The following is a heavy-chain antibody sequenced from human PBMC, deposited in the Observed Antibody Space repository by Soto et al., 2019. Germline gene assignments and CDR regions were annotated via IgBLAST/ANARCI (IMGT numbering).Heavy chain of an antibody. V-gene: IGHV3-30*18. J-gene: IGHJ6*02. CDR1: GFTFSSYG. Sequence: GGSLRLSCAASGFTFSSYGMHWVRQAPGKGLEWVAVISYDGSNKYYADSVKGRFTISRDNSKNTLYLQMNSLRAEDTAVYYCAKDLSVSSGYYYDYYYYGMDVWGQGTTVTVSS. CDR3: AKDLSVSSGYYYDYYYYGMDV. CDR2: ISYDGSNK. D-gene: IGHD3-22*01.